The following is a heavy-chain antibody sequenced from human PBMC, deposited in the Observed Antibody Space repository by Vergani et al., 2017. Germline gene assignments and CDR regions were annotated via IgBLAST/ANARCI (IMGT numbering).Heavy chain of an antibody. D-gene: IGHD3-10*01. CDR1: GFNFNKYW. Sequence: EGQLVESGGGLVQPGGSLRLSCAASGFNFNKYWMSWVRQAPGKGLEWVANIKTDGSEKYYVDSVKGRFTISRDNSKNSLYLQMRSLRFDDTAVYYCANEGSANRIRGWLDHWGQGALVTVSS. CDR3: ANEGSANRIRGWLDH. J-gene: IGHJ4*02. CDR2: IKTDGSEK. V-gene: IGHV3-7*01.